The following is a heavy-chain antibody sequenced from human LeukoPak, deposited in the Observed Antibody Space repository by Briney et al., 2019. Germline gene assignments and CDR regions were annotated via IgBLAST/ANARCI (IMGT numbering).Heavy chain of an antibody. D-gene: IGHD1-26*01. CDR2: IYYDGST. J-gene: IGHJ5*01. CDR1: GGSISSHY. V-gene: IGHV4-59*11. CDR3: ARGGDWFDS. Sequence: SETLSLTCTVSGGSISSHYWSWIRQPPGKGLEWIGYIYYDGSTRYNPSLKSRITISVDTSKNQFSLKLSSVTAADTAVYYCARGGDWFDSGGQGTLVTVSA.